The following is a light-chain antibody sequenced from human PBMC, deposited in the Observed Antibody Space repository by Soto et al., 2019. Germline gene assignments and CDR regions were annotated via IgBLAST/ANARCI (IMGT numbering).Light chain of an antibody. Sequence: EIVMTQSPATLSASPGERVTLSCRASQSISSNLAWYQQKPGQTPRLLIYGASTRATGFPARFSGSGSGTEFTLTISSLQSEDFAVYYCQHYNNWPPWTFGQGTKVEIK. CDR1: QSISSN. J-gene: IGKJ1*01. CDR2: GAS. V-gene: IGKV3-15*01. CDR3: QHYNNWPPWT.